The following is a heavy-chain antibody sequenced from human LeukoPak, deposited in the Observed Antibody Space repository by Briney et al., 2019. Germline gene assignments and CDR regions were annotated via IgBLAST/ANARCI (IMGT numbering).Heavy chain of an antibody. CDR3: AKEGYSSTWNADFDY. V-gene: IGHV3-23*01. CDR1: RFTFSSYA. CDR2: ISGSGVIT. J-gene: IGHJ4*02. D-gene: IGHD6-13*01. Sequence: GGSLRLSCAASRFTFSSYAMSWVRQAPGKGLEWVSAISGSGVITYYADSVKGRFTMSRDNSKNTLYLQMNSLRAEDTAVYYCAKEGYSSTWNADFDYWSQGTLVIVSS.